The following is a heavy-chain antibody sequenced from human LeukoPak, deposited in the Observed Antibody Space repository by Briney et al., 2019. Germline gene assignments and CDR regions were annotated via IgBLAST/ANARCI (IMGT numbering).Heavy chain of an antibody. V-gene: IGHV3-13*01. CDR3: ARERTRGCNGDICLDGFDI. J-gene: IGHJ3*02. CDR2: IGVDDDT. D-gene: IGHD2-15*01. Sequence: PGGSLRLSCAASGFTFSSYDMHWVRQATGKGLEWVSAIGVDDDTYYSASVKGRFTISRENARNSLYLQMNSLRAEDTAVYYCARERTRGCNGDICLDGFDIWGRGTKVTVSS. CDR1: GFTFSSYD.